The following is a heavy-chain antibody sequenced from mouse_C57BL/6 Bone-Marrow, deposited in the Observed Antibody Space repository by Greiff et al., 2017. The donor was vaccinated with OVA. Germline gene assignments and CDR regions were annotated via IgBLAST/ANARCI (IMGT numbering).Heavy chain of an antibody. J-gene: IGHJ4*01. CDR3: TRGYSNYYAMDY. D-gene: IGHD2-5*01. CDR1: GYTFTDYE. CDR2: IDPETGGT. Sequence: VQLQQPGAELVRPGASVTLSCKASGYTFTDYEMHWAKQTPVHGLEWIGAIDPETGGTAYNQKFKGKAILTADKSSSTAYMELRSLTSEDSAVYYCTRGYSNYYAMDYWGQGTSVTVSS. V-gene: IGHV1-15*01.